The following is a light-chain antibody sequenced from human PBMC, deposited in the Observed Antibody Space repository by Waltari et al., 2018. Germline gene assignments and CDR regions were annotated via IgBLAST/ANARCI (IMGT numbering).Light chain of an antibody. CDR2: KAS. J-gene: IGKJ2*01. Sequence: DIQMTQSPSSLSASVGDTVTITCRASQSISDWLAWYQQKPGKAPILLIYKASILKSGVPSRFSGSGSGTQFTLTISSLQPGDFATYFCQQYNTYTSSGQGTKLEIK. CDR3: QQYNTYTS. CDR1: QSISDW. V-gene: IGKV1-5*03.